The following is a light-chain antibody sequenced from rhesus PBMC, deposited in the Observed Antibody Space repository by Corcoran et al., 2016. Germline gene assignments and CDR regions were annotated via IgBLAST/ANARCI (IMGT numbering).Light chain of an antibody. Sequence: QAALTQPRSVSGSPGQSVTISCTGTSSDIGSYNYVSWYQQHPGTAPKLMIFEVNERPSGVSDRFSGSKSGNTASLTISGLQTEDETDYYGASYAGSNSYIFGPGTRLTVL. CDR1: SSDIGSYNY. V-gene: IGLV2-32*02. J-gene: IGLJ1*01. CDR3: ASYAGSNSYI. CDR2: EVN.